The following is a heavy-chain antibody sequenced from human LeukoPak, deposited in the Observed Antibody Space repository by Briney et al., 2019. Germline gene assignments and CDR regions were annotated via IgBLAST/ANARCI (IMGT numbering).Heavy chain of an antibody. J-gene: IGHJ5*02. CDR1: GFTFSSYT. CDR3: ARGRSLLIFDP. CDR2: ISSSSSYI. Sequence: GGSLRLSCAASGFTFSSYTMNWVRQAPGKGLEWVSSISSSSSYIYYADSAKGRFTISRDNAKNSLYLQMNSLRAEDTAVYYCARGRSLLIFDPWGQGTLVTVSS. D-gene: IGHD3-10*01. V-gene: IGHV3-21*01.